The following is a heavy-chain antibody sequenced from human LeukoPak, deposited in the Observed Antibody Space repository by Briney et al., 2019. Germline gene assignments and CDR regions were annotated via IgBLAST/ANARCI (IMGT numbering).Heavy chain of an antibody. Sequence: RASETLYLTCTVSGGSISSYYWSWIRQPPGKGLEWIGYIYYSGSTNYNPSLKSRVTISVDTSKNQFSLKLSSVTAADTAVYYCARGTEMATTLFEYWGQGTLVPVSS. V-gene: IGHV4-59*01. CDR1: GGSISSYY. CDR2: IYYSGST. D-gene: IGHD5-24*01. J-gene: IGHJ4*02. CDR3: ARGTEMATTLFEY.